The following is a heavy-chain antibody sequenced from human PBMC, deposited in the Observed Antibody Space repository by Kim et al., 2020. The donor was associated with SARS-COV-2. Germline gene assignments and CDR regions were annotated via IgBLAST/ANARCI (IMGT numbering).Heavy chain of an antibody. CDR2: IYPGDSDT. CDR1: GYSFTSYR. CDR3: ARQRYSSSWRTWFDP. D-gene: IGHD6-13*01. J-gene: IGHJ5*02. V-gene: IGHV5-51*01. Sequence: GESLKISCKGSGYSFTSYRIGWVRQMPGKGLEWMGIIYPGDSDTRYSPSFQGQVTISADKSISTAYLQWSSLKASDTAMYYCARQRYSSSWRTWFDPWGQGTLVTVSS.